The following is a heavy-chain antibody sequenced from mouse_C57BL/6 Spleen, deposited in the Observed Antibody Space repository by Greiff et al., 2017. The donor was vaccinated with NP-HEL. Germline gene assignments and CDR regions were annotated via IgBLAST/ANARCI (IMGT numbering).Heavy chain of an antibody. J-gene: IGHJ3*01. CDR1: GYTFTSYW. CDR2: IYPGSGST. V-gene: IGHV1-55*01. D-gene: IGHD2-5*01. Sequence: VQLQQPGAELVKPGASVKMSCKASGYTFTSYWITWVKQRPGQGLEWIGDIYPGSGSTNYNEKFKSKATLTVDTSSSTAYMQLSSLTSEDSAVYYCARGYYSNSLFAYWGQGTLVTVSA. CDR3: ARGYYSNSLFAY.